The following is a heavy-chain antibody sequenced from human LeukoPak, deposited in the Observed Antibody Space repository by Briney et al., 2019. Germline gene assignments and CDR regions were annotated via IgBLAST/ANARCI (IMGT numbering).Heavy chain of an antibody. D-gene: IGHD1-26*01. CDR1: GYTFTGYY. V-gene: IGHV1-2*02. CDR3: ARGGTYSRGLLVY. Sequence: ASVKVSCKASGYTFTGYYMHWVRQAPGRGLEWMGWINPNSGGTNYAQKFQGRVTMTRDTSISTAYMELSRLRSNDTAVYYCARGGTYSRGLLVYWGQGTLVTVSS. J-gene: IGHJ4*02. CDR2: INPNSGGT.